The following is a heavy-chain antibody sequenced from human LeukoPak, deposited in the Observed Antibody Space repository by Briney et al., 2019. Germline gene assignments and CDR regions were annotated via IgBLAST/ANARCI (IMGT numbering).Heavy chain of an antibody. CDR2: IKKDGSEH. Sequence: GGSLRLSCEGSGFAFSNHWMSWVHQAPGKGLEWVANIKKDGSEHYYVDSVKGRFTISRDNAKNSLYLQMNSLRAEDTAVYFCARGKYYYYYAVDVWGQGTTVTVSS. CDR1: GFAFSNHW. CDR3: ARGKYYYYYAVDV. J-gene: IGHJ6*02. V-gene: IGHV3-7*05.